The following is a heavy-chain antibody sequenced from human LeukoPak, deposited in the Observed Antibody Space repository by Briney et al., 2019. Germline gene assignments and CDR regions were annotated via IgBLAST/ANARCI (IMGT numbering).Heavy chain of an antibody. J-gene: IGHJ6*02. D-gene: IGHD3-9*01. CDR1: GFTFNSYA. CDR3: AKDSHLLRYFDWSPDGMDV. V-gene: IGHV3-23*01. Sequence: PGGSLRLSCAASGFTFNSYAMTWVRQAPGKGLEWVSGISGSGDRTFYADSVRGRFTISRDNSKNTLYLQMNSQRAEDTAVYYCAKDSHLLRYFDWSPDGMDVWGQGTTVTVSS. CDR2: ISGSGDRT.